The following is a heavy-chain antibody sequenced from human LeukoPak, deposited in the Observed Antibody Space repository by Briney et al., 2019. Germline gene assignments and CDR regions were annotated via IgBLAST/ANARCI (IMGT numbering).Heavy chain of an antibody. CDR2: INPNSGGT. V-gene: IGHV1-2*02. CDR3: ARDGGFFRWELTTAPLDY. CDR1: GYTFTGYY. D-gene: IGHD1-26*01. Sequence: ASVKVSCKASGYTFTGYYMHWVRQAPGQGLEWMGWINPNSGGTNYAQKFQGRVTMTRDTSISTAYMELSRLRSDDTAVYYCARDGGFFRWELTTAPLDYWGQGTLVTVSS. J-gene: IGHJ4*02.